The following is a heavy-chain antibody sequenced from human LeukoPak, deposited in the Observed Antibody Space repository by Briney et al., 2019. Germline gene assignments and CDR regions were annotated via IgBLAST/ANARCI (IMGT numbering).Heavy chain of an antibody. D-gene: IGHD2-15*01. Sequence: GASVKVSCKASGYTFTTYGISWVRQAPGQGLEWMGWISPYNGNTNYAQKLRGRVTMTTDTSTSTAYMELRSLRSDDTAVYYCARDRAVVVAAIDYWGQGTLVTVSS. CDR3: ARDRAVVVAAIDY. V-gene: IGHV1-18*01. J-gene: IGHJ4*02. CDR1: GYTFTTYG. CDR2: ISPYNGNT.